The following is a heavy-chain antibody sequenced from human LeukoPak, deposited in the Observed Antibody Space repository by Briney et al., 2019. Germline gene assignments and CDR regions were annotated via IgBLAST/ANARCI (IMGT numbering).Heavy chain of an antibody. J-gene: IGHJ4*02. CDR3: AGVRGSGVLDY. Sequence: GGSLRLSCAASGFTFSSYAMSWVRQAPGKGLEWVSSISSSSSYIYYADSVKGRFTISRDNAKNSLYLQMNSLRAEDTAVYYCAGVRGSGVLDYWGQGTLVTVSS. CDR2: ISSSSSYI. CDR1: GFTFSSYA. D-gene: IGHD3-10*01. V-gene: IGHV3-21*01.